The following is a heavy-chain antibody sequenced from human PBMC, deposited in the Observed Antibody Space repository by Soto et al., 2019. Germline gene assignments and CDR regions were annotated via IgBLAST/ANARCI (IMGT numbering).Heavy chain of an antibody. CDR3: ARARIQLWSYYFYGMVV. CDR2: ISSSSSTI. Sequence: GGSLRLSCAASGFTFSSYSMNWVRQAPGKGLEWVSYISSSSSTIYYADSVKGRFTISRDNAKNSLYLQMNSLRDEDTAVYYCARARIQLWSYYFYGMVVLGQGTTVTVFS. J-gene: IGHJ6*02. CDR1: GFTFSSYS. V-gene: IGHV3-48*02. D-gene: IGHD5-18*01.